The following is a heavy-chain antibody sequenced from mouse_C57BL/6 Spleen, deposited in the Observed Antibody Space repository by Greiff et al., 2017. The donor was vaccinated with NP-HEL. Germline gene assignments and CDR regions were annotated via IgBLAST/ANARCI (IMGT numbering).Heavy chain of an antibody. J-gene: IGHJ4*01. V-gene: IGHV1-64*01. D-gene: IGHD4-1*01. CDR1: GYTFTSYW. CDR2: IHPNSGST. Sequence: VQLQQPGAELVKPGASVKLSCKASGYTFTSYWMHWVKQRPGQGLEWIGMIHPNSGSTNYNEKFKSKATLTVDKSSSTAYMQLSSLTSEDSAVYYCARSGWDVDYAMDYWGQGTSVTVSS. CDR3: ARSGWDVDYAMDY.